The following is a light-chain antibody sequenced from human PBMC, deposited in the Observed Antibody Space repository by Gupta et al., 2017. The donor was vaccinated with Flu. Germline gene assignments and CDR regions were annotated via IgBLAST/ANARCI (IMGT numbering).Light chain of an antibody. CDR1: QSVSRN. Sequence: PATLSVSPGERAALSCRASQSVSRNLAWYQQKPGQAPRLLIYAASTRATGIPARFSGSGSGTEFTLTITSRQSEESAVYYCQQYNNWPLTFGGGTXVEIK. CDR3: QQYNNWPLT. CDR2: AAS. V-gene: IGKV3-15*01. J-gene: IGKJ4*01.